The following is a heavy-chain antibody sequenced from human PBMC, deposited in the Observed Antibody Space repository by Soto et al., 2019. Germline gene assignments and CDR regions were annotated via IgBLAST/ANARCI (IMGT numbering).Heavy chain of an antibody. CDR3: ARDEHCSSTSCYAAYAY. J-gene: IGHJ4*02. V-gene: IGHV3-33*01. Sequence: QVQLVESGGGVVQPGRSLRLSCAASGFTFSSYGMHWVRQAPGKGLEWVAVIWYDGSNKYYADSVKGRFTISRDNSKNTLYLQMNSLRAEDTAVYYCARDEHCSSTSCYAAYAYWGQGTLVTVSS. CDR1: GFTFSSYG. CDR2: IWYDGSNK. D-gene: IGHD2-2*01.